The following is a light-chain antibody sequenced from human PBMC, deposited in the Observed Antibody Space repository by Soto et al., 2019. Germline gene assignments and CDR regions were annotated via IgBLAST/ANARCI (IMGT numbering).Light chain of an antibody. V-gene: IGLV2-14*03. CDR1: SSDVGGYNY. CDR3: SSYTTSNTRQIV. J-gene: IGLJ1*01. Sequence: QSVLTQPASVPGSPGQSITISCTGTSSDVGGYNYVSWYQHHPGKAPKLMIFDVSNRPSGVSSRFSGSKSGNTASLTISGLQPEDEADYYCSSYTTSNTRQIVFGTGTKVTVL. CDR2: DVS.